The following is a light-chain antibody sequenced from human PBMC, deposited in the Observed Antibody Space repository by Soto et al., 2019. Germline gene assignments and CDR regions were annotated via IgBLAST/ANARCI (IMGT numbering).Light chain of an antibody. V-gene: IGLV2-11*01. CDR1: SSDVGGYNY. CDR2: DVS. CDR3: CSYAGSYIPWV. Sequence: QSALTQPRSVSGSPGQSVTISCTGTSSDVGGYNYVSWYQQHPGKAPKLMIYDVSKRPSGVPDRFSGSKSGNTASLTISGLQAEDEADYYCCSYAGSYIPWVLGGGTKLTVL. J-gene: IGLJ3*02.